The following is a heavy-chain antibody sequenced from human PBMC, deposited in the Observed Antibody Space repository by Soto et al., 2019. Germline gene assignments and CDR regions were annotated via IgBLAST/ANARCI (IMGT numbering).Heavy chain of an antibody. CDR2: INHSGST. V-gene: IGHV4-34*01. CDR1: GGSFSGYY. Sequence: QVQLQQWGAGLLKPSETLSLTCAVYGGSFSGYYWSWIRQPPGKGLEWIGEINHSGSTNYNPSLNSRVTISVDTCKNQLSLKLSSVTAADTAVYYCARVRRQQLVPGPFDYWGQGTLVTVSS. D-gene: IGHD6-13*01. CDR3: ARVRRQQLVPGPFDY. J-gene: IGHJ4*02.